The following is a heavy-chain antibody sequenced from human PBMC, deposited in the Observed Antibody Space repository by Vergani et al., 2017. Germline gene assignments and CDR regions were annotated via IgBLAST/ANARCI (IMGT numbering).Heavy chain of an antibody. Sequence: QLQLQESGSGLVKPSQTLSLNCAASGGSISSNNCWTWVRQPPGKGLEWIGEICHTEDTKYSPSLKSRVTVSVDESRNLFSLRLNSVTAADTAVYYCATIGYRRWGYYFDYWGQGILVTVSS. CDR3: ATIGYRRWGYYFDY. CDR1: GGSISSNNC. J-gene: IGHJ4*02. V-gene: IGHV4-4*02. CDR2: ICHTEDT. D-gene: IGHD2-2*02.